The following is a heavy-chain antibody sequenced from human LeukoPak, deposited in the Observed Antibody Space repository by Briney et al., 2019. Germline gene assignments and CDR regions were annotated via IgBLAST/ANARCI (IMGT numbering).Heavy chain of an antibody. CDR3: AKSRWLPHTWDALDV. CDR1: GFTFSRHG. D-gene: IGHD5-24*01. V-gene: IGHV3-30*18. J-gene: IGHJ3*01. Sequence: GRSLRLSCAASGFTFSRHGVHWVRQAPGKGLEWVAVISYDGSDKHYADSVKGRFTISRDNSKNTLYLQMNSLRAEDTAIYYCAKSRWLPHTWDALDVWGQGTMVTVSS. CDR2: ISYDGSDK.